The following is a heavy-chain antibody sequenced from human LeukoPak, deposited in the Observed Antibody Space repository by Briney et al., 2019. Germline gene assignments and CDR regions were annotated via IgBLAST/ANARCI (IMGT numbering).Heavy chain of an antibody. J-gene: IGHJ6*03. V-gene: IGHV3-48*03. CDR2: ISSSGSTI. CDR1: GFTFSSYE. D-gene: IGHD6-19*01. Sequence: QAGGSLRLSCAASGFTFSSYEMNWVRQAPGKGLEWVSYISSSGSTIYYADSVKGRFTISRDNAKNSLYLQMNSLRAEDTAVYYCAREIGYSSGWSIYYYYYMDVWGKGTTVTVSS. CDR3: AREIGYSSGWSIYYYYYMDV.